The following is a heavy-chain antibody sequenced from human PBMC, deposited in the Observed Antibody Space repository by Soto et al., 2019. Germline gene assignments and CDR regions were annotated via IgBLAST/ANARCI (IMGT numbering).Heavy chain of an antibody. Sequence: GGSLRLSCAASGFTFSSYAMSWVRQAPGKGLEWVSAISGSGGSTYYADSVKGRFTISRDNSKNTLYLQMNSLRAEDTAVYYCAKDPCRLAVAVWEYYFDYWGQGTLVTVSS. D-gene: IGHD6-19*01. V-gene: IGHV3-23*01. CDR1: GFTFSSYA. J-gene: IGHJ4*02. CDR3: AKDPCRLAVAVWEYYFDY. CDR2: ISGSGGST.